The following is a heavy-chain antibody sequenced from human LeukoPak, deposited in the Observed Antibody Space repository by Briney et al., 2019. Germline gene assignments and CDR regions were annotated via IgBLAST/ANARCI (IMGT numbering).Heavy chain of an antibody. Sequence: GGSLRLSCAASGFTFDDYAMHWVRQAPGKGLEWVSLISWDGSTTSYADAVKGRFTISRDNSKDSLYLQMSSLRDEDTALYYCAKKANGLYFDFWGQGTLVTVSS. J-gene: IGHJ4*02. V-gene: IGHV3-43D*03. CDR3: AKKANGLYFDF. CDR2: ISWDGSTT. CDR1: GFTFDDYA. D-gene: IGHD1-1*01.